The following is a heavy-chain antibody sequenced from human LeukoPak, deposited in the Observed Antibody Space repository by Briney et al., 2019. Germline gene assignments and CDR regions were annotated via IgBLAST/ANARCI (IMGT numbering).Heavy chain of an antibody. Sequence: PSETLSLTCTVSGGSISSSSYYWGWIRQPPGKGLEWIGSIYYSGSTYYNPSLKSRVTISVDTSKNQFSLKLSSVTAADTAVYYCASTLHDYFDYWGQGTLVTVSS. CDR2: IYYSGST. CDR3: ASTLHDYFDY. CDR1: GGSISSSSYY. V-gene: IGHV4-39*01. J-gene: IGHJ4*02.